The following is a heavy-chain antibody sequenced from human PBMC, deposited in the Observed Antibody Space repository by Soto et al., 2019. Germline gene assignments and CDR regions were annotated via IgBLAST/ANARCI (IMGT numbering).Heavy chain of an antibody. D-gene: IGHD3-22*01. J-gene: IGHJ4*02. V-gene: IGHV1-46*01. CDR2: INPRDGTT. Sequence: QVQLVQSGTEVKKPGAAAKVSCKASRYTFTSYNIHWVRQAPGQRLEWMGVINPRDGTTNYAQSFQGRVTLTRDTSTSTVYMDLTSLSSEDTAVYYCARDLQTYHSSGYDPGYWGQGTLVSVSS. CDR1: RYTFTSYN. CDR3: ARDLQTYHSSGYDPGY.